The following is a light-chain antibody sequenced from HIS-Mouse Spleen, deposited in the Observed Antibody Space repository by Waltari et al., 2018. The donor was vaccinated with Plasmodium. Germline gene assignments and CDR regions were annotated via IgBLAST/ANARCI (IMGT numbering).Light chain of an antibody. Sequence: SSDLTQDPAGSVALGQTVRLTCHGDSLRSDYASRYQQKPGQATALFIYGKNNRPPGIPDRFSVSSSGHTASLTITGAQAEDEADYYCNSRDSSGNHLVFGGGTKLTVL. CDR3: NSRDSSGNHLV. J-gene: IGLJ2*01. V-gene: IGLV3-19*01. CDR1: SLRSDY. CDR2: GKN.